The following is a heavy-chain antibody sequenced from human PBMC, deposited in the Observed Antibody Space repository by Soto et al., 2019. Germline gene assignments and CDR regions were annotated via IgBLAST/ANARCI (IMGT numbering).Heavy chain of an antibody. CDR1: GYTFTSYA. J-gene: IGHJ4*02. CDR3: ARAGILTLGYFDY. Sequence: GASVKVSCKASGYTFTSYAMHWVRQAPGQRLEWMGWINAGNGNTKYSQKFQGRVTITRDTSASTAYMELSSLRSEDTAVYYCARAGILTLGYFDYWGQGTLVTVSS. CDR2: INAGNGNT. V-gene: IGHV1-3*01. D-gene: IGHD3-9*01.